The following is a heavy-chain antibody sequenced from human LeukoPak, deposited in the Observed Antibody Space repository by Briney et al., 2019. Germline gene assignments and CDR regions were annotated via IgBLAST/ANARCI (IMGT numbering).Heavy chain of an antibody. Sequence: ASVKVSCKASGYTFTGYYMHWVRQAPGQGLEWMGRINPYSGDTNFAQKFQGRVTMTRDTSITTAYMDLSSLTPDDAAVYFCARDQGSLTRSWYTGYWGQGTQVTVSS. CDR1: GYTFTGYY. J-gene: IGHJ4*02. CDR3: ARDQGSLTRSWYTGY. V-gene: IGHV1-2*06. CDR2: INPYSGDT. D-gene: IGHD6-13*01.